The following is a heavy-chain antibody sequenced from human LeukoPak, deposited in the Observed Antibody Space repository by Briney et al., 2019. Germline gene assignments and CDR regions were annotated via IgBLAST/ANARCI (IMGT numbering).Heavy chain of an antibody. Sequence: GGSLRLSCAASGFTFDDYAMHWVRQAPGKGLEWVSGISWNSGSIGYADSVKGRFTISRDNAKNSLYLQMNSLRAEDTALYYCAKDTGIAVAGTGWGQGTLVTVSS. CDR3: AKDTGIAVAGTG. CDR1: GFTFDDYA. D-gene: IGHD6-19*01. V-gene: IGHV3-9*01. CDR2: ISWNSGSI. J-gene: IGHJ4*02.